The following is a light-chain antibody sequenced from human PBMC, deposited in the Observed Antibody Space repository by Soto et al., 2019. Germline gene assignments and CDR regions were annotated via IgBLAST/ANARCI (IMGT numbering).Light chain of an antibody. J-gene: IGKJ3*01. CDR2: AAS. Sequence: IQLTQSPSSLSASVGDRVTITCLASQGIRDYLACYQQKPGKAPKLLIYAASILEIGVPSRFSGSGSGTDFTLTISSLQPEDFATYYCQQLNSYPFTFGPGAKVDIK. CDR1: QGIRDY. CDR3: QQLNSYPFT. V-gene: IGKV1-9*01.